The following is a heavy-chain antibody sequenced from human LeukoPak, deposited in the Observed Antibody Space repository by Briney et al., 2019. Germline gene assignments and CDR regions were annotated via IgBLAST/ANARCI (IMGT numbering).Heavy chain of an antibody. CDR2: IYYSGST. V-gene: IGHV4-59*08. CDR1: GGSISSYY. CDR3: ARSIVATIDPLDY. D-gene: IGHD5-12*01. Sequence: SETLPLTCTVSGGSISSYYWSWIRQPPGKGLEWIGYIYYSGSTNYNPSLKSRVTISVDTSKNQFSLKLSSVTAADTAVYYCARSIVATIDPLDYWGQGTLVTVSS. J-gene: IGHJ4*02.